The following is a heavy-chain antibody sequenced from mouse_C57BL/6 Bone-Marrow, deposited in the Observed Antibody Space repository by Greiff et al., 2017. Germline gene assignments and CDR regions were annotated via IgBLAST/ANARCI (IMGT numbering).Heavy chain of an antibody. V-gene: IGHV1-69*01. CDR1: GYTFTSYW. CDR2: IDPSDSYT. D-gene: IGHD4-1*01. J-gene: IGHJ2*01. Sequence: QVQLQQPGAELVMPGASVKLSCKASGYTFTSYWMHWVKQRPGQGLEWIGEIDPSDSYTNYNQKFKGKSTLTVDKSSSTAYMQLSSRTSEDSAVDYCAREGNWEVGFDYWGQGTTLTVSS. CDR3: AREGNWEVGFDY.